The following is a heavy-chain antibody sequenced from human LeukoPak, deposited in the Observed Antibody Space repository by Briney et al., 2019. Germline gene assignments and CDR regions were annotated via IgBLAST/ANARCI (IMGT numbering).Heavy chain of an antibody. CDR2: ISAYNGNT. J-gene: IGHJ4*02. Sequence: ASVKVSCKASGYTFTSYGISWVRQAPGQGLEWMGWISAYNGNTNYAQKLQGRVTMTTDTCTSTAYMELRSLRSDDTAVYYCAIPLRDYEGLYYWGQGTLVTVSS. CDR3: AIPLRDYEGLYY. D-gene: IGHD4-17*01. CDR1: GYTFTSYG. V-gene: IGHV1-18*01.